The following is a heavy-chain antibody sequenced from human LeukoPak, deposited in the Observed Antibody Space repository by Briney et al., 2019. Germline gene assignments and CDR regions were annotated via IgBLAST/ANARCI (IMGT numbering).Heavy chain of an antibody. J-gene: IGHJ3*01. CDR3: ARTRGRTVFDL. V-gene: IGHV3-74*01. Sequence: PGGSLRVSCAVSGVSLRNYWMHWGRRGPGRRLVWVSQVSTDGTTTNYADSVKSGLTISRENARNTLCLQVRSLKVEDTGVYFCARTRGRTVFDLWGQGTMVTVSS. CDR2: VSTDGTTT. D-gene: IGHD3-10*01. CDR1: GVSLRNYW.